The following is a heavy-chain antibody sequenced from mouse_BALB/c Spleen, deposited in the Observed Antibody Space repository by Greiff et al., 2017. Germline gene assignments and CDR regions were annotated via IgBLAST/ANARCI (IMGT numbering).Heavy chain of an antibody. D-gene: IGHD1-2*01. CDR3: AREVILRLREYFDY. J-gene: IGHJ2*01. CDR1: GYTFTSYW. V-gene: IGHV1-87*01. CDR2: IYPGDGDT. Sequence: VQLQQSGAELARPGASVKLSCTASGYTFTSYWMQWVKQRPGQGLEWMGAIYPGDGDTRYTQKFKGKGTLTADKSSSTAYMQLSSLASEDSAVYYCAREVILRLREYFDYWGQGTTLTVSS.